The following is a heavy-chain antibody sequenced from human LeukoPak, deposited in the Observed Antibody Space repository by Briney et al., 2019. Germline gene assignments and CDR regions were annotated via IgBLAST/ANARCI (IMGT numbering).Heavy chain of an antibody. J-gene: IGHJ6*02. V-gene: IGHV3-30*18. Sequence: SGGSLRLSCAASGFTFSSYGMHWVRQAPGKGLEWVAVISYDGSNKYYADSVKGRFAISRDNSKNTLYLQMNSLRAEDTAVYYCAKYLRPSYYYGSGIGYGMDVWGQGTTVTVSS. CDR1: GFTFSSYG. D-gene: IGHD3-10*01. CDR2: ISYDGSNK. CDR3: AKYLRPSYYYGSGIGYGMDV.